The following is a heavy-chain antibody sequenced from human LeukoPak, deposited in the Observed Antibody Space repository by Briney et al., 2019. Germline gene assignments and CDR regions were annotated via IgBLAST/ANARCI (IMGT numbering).Heavy chain of an antibody. D-gene: IGHD5-18*01. CDR3: AKDRYSYAFEYSGS. Sequence: GGSLRLSCAASGFTFNNYGMHWVRQAPGKGLEWVAIISYDGSRKYYGDSVKGRFTISRDNSKNTLFLQVNSLRAEDTAVYYCAKDRYSYAFEYSGSWGQGTLVTVSS. CDR2: ISYDGSRK. V-gene: IGHV3-30*18. J-gene: IGHJ5*02. CDR1: GFTFNNYG.